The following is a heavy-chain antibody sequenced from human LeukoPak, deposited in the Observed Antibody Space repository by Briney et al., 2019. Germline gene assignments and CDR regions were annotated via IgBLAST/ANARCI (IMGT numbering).Heavy chain of an antibody. CDR1: GFTFSTYW. J-gene: IGHJ4*02. V-gene: IGHV3-74*01. Sequence: PGGSLRLSCAASGFTFSTYWMNWVRQAPGKGLVWVSRVNNDGSSTSYADSVKGRFTISRDNTKNTLYLQMNSLRAEDTAVYYCAKDSMITFGGVIVPFDYWGLGTLVTVSS. D-gene: IGHD3-16*02. CDR3: AKDSMITFGGVIVPFDY. CDR2: VNNDGSST.